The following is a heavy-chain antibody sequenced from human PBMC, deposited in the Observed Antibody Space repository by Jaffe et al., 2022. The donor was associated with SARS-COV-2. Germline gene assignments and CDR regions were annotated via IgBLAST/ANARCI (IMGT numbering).Heavy chain of an antibody. D-gene: IGHD6-6*01. CDR2: INPNSGGT. V-gene: IGHV1-2*06. CDR3: ASSRLESIAPDVFDYGMDV. CDR1: GYTFTGYY. J-gene: IGHJ6*02. Sequence: QVQLVQSGAEVKKPGASVKVSCKASGYTFTGYYMHWVRQAPGQGLEWMGRINPNSGGTNYAQKFQGRVTMTRDTSISTAYMELSRLRSDDTAVYYCASSRLESIAPDVFDYGMDVWGQGTTVTVSS.